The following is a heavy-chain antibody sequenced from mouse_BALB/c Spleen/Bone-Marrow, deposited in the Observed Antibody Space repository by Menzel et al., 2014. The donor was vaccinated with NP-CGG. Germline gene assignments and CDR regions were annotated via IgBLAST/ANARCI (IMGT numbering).Heavy chain of an antibody. J-gene: IGHJ2*01. V-gene: IGHV1-69*02. CDR1: GYTFTSYW. Sequence: QVQLQQSGAELVRPGASVKLSCKASGYTFTSYWIXXVKXXXXXXXXXIGNXXPSXXYTXYNQKFKDKATLTVDKSSSTAYMQXSXPTSEXXXXXXXXXXXXXXFDXXXXXXTLTVSS. CDR2: XXPSXXYT. CDR3: XXXXXXXFDX.